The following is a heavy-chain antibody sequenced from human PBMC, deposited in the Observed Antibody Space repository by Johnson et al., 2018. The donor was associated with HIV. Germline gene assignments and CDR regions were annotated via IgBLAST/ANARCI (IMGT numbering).Heavy chain of an antibody. V-gene: IGHV3-30*04. D-gene: IGHD6-25*01. Sequence: VQLVESGGGVVQPGRSLRLSCAASGFTFSSYAMHWVRQAPGKGLEWVAVISYDGSNKYYADSVKGRFTISRDNSKNTLYLQMNGLRAEDTAVYYCARDHDGQQRGFAFDIGGQGTMVTVSS. CDR3: ARDHDGQQRGFAFDI. CDR1: GFTFSSYA. J-gene: IGHJ3*02. CDR2: ISYDGSNK.